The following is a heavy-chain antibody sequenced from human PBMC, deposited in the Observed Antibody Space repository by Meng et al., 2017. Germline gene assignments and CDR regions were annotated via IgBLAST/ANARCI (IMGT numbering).Heavy chain of an antibody. CDR3: ARAVVRDYYGSGSYYPDAFDI. J-gene: IGHJ3*02. CDR1: GGSISSYY. CDR2: IYYSGST. V-gene: IGHV4-59*01. Sequence: SETLSLTCTVSGGSISSYYWSWIRQPPGKGLEWIGYIYYSGSTNYNPSLKSRVTISVDTSKNQFSLKLSSVTAAGTAVYYCARAVVRDYYGSGSYYPDAFDIWGQGTMVTVSS. D-gene: IGHD3-10*01.